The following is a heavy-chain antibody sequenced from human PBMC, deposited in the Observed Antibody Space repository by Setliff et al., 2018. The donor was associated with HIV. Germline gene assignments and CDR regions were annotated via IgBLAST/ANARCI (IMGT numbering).Heavy chain of an antibody. J-gene: IGHJ4*02. Sequence: PGGSLRLSCAASGFTFSDYYMAWIRQAPGKGLEWISYLSGSSSQIKYADSVRGRFTISRDNGRNFLFLQMNSLTGDDTAVYYCARGVFDYWGQGALVTVSS. V-gene: IGHV3-11*05. CDR1: GFTFSDYY. CDR3: ARGVFDY. CDR2: LSGSSSQI.